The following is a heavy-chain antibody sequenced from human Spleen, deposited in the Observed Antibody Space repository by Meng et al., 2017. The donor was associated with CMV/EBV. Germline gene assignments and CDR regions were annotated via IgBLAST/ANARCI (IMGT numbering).Heavy chain of an antibody. CDR2: IYYIRNT. J-gene: IGHJ4*02. CDR3: ARDGAIFGVVSPFDS. V-gene: IGHV4-59*01. D-gene: IGHD3-3*01. CDR1: GGSISSYY. Sequence: SETLSLTCTVSGGSISSYYWSWIRQPPGKGLEWIGYIYYIRNTNYNPSLKSRVTISADASKNQFSLKLSSVTAADTAVYYCARDGAIFGVVSPFDSWGQGTLVTVSS.